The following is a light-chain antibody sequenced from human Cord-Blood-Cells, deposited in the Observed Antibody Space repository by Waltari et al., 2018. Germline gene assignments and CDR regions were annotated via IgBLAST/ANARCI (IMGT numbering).Light chain of an antibody. CDR2: DVS. CDR1: SSDVGGYNY. CDR3: SSYTSSSTWV. J-gene: IGLJ3*02. Sequence: SALTQPASVSGSPGQSITISCTGNSSDVGGYNYVSWYQQHPGKAPKLMIHDVSKRPSGVSNLFSGSKSGNTASLTISGLQAEDEADYYCSSYTSSSTWVFGGGTKLTVL. V-gene: IGLV2-14*01.